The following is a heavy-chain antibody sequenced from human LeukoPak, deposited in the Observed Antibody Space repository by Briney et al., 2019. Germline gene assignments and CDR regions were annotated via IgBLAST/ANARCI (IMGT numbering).Heavy chain of an antibody. J-gene: IGHJ6*03. CDR2: MSYSGKI. CDR1: GDSITKKNFF. Sequence: SETLSLTCTISGDSITKKNFFWGWIRQPPGKGLEWIVSMSYSGKIYYNPSLKSRVSISIDTSKNLFSLRLRSVTAADTAVYFCARGRVSSSTWYSTYYYYFYMDVWGKGTTVTVSS. CDR3: ARGRVSSSTWYSTYYYYFYMDV. D-gene: IGHD4-11*01. V-gene: IGHV4-39*07.